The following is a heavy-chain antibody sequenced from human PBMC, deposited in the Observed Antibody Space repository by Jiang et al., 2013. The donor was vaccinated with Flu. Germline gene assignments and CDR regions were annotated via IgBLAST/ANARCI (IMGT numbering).Heavy chain of an antibody. CDR2: SITVGAT. J-gene: IGHJ4*02. V-gene: IGHV4-59*01. CDR3: ARMAGAQWLFYFDY. Sequence: PGLVKPSETLSLTCTVSGGSISSYYWSWIRQPPGRDWSGLGISITVGATNYNPSLKSRVTISVDTSKNQFSLKLSSVTAADTAVYYCARMAGAQWLFYFDYWGQGTLVTVSS. D-gene: IGHD6-19*01. CDR1: GGSISSYY.